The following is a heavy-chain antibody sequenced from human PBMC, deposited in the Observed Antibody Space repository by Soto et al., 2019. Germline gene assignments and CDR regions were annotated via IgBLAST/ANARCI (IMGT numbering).Heavy chain of an antibody. CDR1: GFSLNDARVG. D-gene: IGHD3-16*02. Sequence: SGPTLVNPTDTLTLTCTVSGFSLNDARVGVSWIRQPPGRALEWLAHIFSNDEKSYSTSLYNRLTISKDTSKSQVVLTMTNMGPVDTATYFCARIQDYVWGSYPYDVWGQGSLVTAPQ. CDR2: IFSNDEK. V-gene: IGHV2-26*01. CDR3: ARIQDYVWGSYPYDV. J-gene: IGHJ4*02.